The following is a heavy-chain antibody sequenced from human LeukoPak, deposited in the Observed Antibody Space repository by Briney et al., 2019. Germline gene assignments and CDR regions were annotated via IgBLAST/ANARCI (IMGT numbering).Heavy chain of an antibody. J-gene: IGHJ4*02. CDR2: ISSSSSYI. CDR3: ARAYYYDSSGSRTFEY. D-gene: IGHD3-22*01. CDR1: GFTFSSYS. V-gene: IGHV3-21*01. Sequence: GGSLRLSCAASGFTFSSYSMNWVRQAPGKGLEWVSSISSSSSYIYYADSVKGRFTISRDNAKNSLYLQMNSLRAEDTAVYCCARAYYYDSSGSRTFEYWGQGILVTVSS.